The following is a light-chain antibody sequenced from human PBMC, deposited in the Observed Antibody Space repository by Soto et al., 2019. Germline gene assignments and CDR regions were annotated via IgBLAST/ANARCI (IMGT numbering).Light chain of an antibody. CDR1: SSDVGGYNY. CDR3: SSYAGSDNVV. CDR2: EVN. V-gene: IGLV2-8*01. J-gene: IGLJ2*01. Sequence: QSALNQPPSASGSPGQSVAISCTGTSSDVGGYNYVSWFQQHPGKAPKLMISEVNKRPSGVPDRFSGSKSGNTASLTVSGLQAEDEADYYCSSYAGSDNVVFGGGTKLTVL.